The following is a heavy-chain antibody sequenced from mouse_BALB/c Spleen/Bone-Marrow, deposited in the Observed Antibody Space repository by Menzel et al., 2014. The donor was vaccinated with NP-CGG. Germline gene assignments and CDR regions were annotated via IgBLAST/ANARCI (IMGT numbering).Heavy chain of an antibody. D-gene: IGHD2-1*01. CDR1: GYTFTRYW. Sequence: QVQLQQSGAELAKPGASVKMSCKASGYTFTRYWMHWVKQRPGQGLEWIGYINPSTGDTEYNQKFKDEATLTADMSSSTAYMQLSSLTSEDSAVYYCARGNYEAMDSWGQGTSVTVSS. V-gene: IGHV1-7*01. J-gene: IGHJ4*01. CDR2: INPSTGDT. CDR3: ARGNYEAMDS.